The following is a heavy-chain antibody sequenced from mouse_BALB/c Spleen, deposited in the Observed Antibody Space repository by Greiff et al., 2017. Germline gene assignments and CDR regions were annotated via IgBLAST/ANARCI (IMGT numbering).Heavy chain of an antibody. Sequence: VQLQQSGAELVRPGSSVKISCKASGYAFSSYWMNWVKQRPGQGLEWIGQIYPGDGDTNYNGKFKGKATLTADKSSSTAYMQLSSLTSEDSAVYFCARRANWAFDYWGQGTTLTVSS. D-gene: IGHD4-1*01. J-gene: IGHJ2*01. CDR1: GYAFSSYW. CDR2: IYPGDGDT. V-gene: IGHV1-80*01. CDR3: ARRANWAFDY.